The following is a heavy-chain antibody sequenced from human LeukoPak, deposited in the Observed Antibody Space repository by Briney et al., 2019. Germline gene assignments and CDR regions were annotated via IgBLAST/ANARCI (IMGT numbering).Heavy chain of an antibody. CDR3: ARDLSILTGYYNGNDY. D-gene: IGHD3-9*01. CDR1: GGSISNSSYY. V-gene: IGHV4-61*01. CDR2: IHYSGST. J-gene: IGHJ4*02. Sequence: SETLSLTCTVSGGSISNSSYYWGWIRQPPGKGLEWIGYIHYSGSTNYNPSLKSRVTISVDTSKNQFSLKLSSVTAADTAVYYCARDLSILTGYYNGNDYWGQGTLVTVSS.